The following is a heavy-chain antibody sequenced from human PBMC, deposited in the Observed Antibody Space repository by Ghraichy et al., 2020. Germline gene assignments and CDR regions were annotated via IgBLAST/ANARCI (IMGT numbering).Heavy chain of an antibody. D-gene: IGHD3-22*01. V-gene: IGHV3-7*01. CDR3: AREALAPYYYDSSGYGRAFDI. J-gene: IGHJ3*02. CDR1: GFTFSSYW. Sequence: LSLTCAASGFTFSSYWMSWVRQAPGKGLEWVANIKQDGSEKYYVDSVKGRFTISRDNAKNSLYLQMNSLRAEDTAVYYCAREALAPYYYDSSGYGRAFDIWGQGTMVTVSS. CDR2: IKQDGSEK.